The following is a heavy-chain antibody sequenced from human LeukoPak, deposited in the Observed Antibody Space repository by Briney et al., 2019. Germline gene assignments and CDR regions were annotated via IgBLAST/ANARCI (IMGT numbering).Heavy chain of an antibody. CDR1: GFTFSSYW. D-gene: IGHD3-22*01. V-gene: IGHV3-74*01. Sequence: GGSLRLSCAASGFTFSSYWMHWVRQAPGKGLVWVSRIKNDGSSTYYADSVKGRFTISRDNAKNTLNLQMNSLRAEDTAVYYCARDLGQYYDTSDNWFDPWGQGTLVTVSS. J-gene: IGHJ5*02. CDR2: IKNDGSST. CDR3: ARDLGQYYDTSDNWFDP.